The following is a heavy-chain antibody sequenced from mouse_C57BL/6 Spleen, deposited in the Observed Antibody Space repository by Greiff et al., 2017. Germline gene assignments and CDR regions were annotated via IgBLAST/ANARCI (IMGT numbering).Heavy chain of an antibody. J-gene: IGHJ4*01. CDR1: GYTFTSYW. Sequence: QVQLQQPGAELVRPGSSVKLSCKASGYTFTSYWMHWVKQRPIQGLEWIGNIDPSDSETHYNQKFKDKATLTVDKSSSTAYMQLSSLTSEDAAVYYCERENYGSRAYDMGYWGKGTSVTVS. D-gene: IGHD1-1*01. CDR3: ERENYGSRAYDMGY. V-gene: IGHV1-52*01. CDR2: IDPSDSET.